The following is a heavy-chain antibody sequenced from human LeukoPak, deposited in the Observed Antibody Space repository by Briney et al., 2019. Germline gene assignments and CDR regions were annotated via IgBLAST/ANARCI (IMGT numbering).Heavy chain of an antibody. CDR1: GGSFSGYY. V-gene: IGHV4-34*01. Sequence: PSETLSLTCAVYGGSFSGYYWSWIRQPPGKGLGWIGEINHSGSTNYNPSLKSRVTISVDTSKNQFSLKLSSVTAADTAVYYCARGKITMVRGRYYYYGMDVWGQGTTVTVFS. J-gene: IGHJ6*02. CDR3: ARGKITMVRGRYYYYGMDV. D-gene: IGHD3-10*01. CDR2: INHSGST.